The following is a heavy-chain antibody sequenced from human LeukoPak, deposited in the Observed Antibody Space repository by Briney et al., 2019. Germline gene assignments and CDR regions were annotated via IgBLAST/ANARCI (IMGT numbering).Heavy chain of an antibody. CDR2: INHSGST. CDR1: GGSFSGYY. D-gene: IGHD6-19*01. CDR3: ARPGIAVAGTSWYYYYYMDV. J-gene: IGHJ6*03. V-gene: IGHV4-34*01. Sequence: SETLSLTCAVYGGSFSGYYWSWIRQPPGKGLEWIGEINHSGSTNYNPSLKSRVTISVDTSKNQFSLKLSSVTAADTAVYYCARPGIAVAGTSWYYYYYMDVWGKGTTVTISS.